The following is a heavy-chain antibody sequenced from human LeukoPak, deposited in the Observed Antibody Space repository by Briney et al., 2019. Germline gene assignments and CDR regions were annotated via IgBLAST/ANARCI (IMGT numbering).Heavy chain of an antibody. CDR1: GGSISSGDYY. V-gene: IGHV4-30-4*01. J-gene: IGHJ5*02. CDR3: ARSMLNYSNWFDP. CDR2: IYHSGST. D-gene: IGHD2-21*01. Sequence: SQTLSLTCTVSGGSISSGDYYWSWIRQPPGEGLEWIGYIYHSGSTYYNSSLKSRVTISVDTSKNQFSLKLSSVTAADTAVYYCARSMLNYSNWFDPWGQGTLVTVSS.